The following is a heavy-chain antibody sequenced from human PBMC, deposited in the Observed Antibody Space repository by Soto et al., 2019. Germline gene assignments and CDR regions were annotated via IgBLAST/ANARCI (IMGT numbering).Heavy chain of an antibody. D-gene: IGHD6-6*01. CDR1: GFNFGDYA. CDR3: TTARVEVSLGAFDI. CDR2: IRSKGHGGTT. V-gene: IGHV3-49*04. Sequence: PVGSLRLSCTASGFNFGDYAMGWVRQAPGKGLEWVAYIRSKGHGGTTEYAASVRGRFTISRDDSKNTLYLQMNSLKTEDTAVYYCTTARVEVSLGAFDIWGQGTMVTVSS. J-gene: IGHJ3*02.